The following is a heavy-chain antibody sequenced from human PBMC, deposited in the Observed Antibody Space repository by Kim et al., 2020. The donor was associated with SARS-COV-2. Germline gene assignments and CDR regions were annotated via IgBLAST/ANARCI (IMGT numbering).Heavy chain of an antibody. J-gene: IGHJ4*02. V-gene: IGHV3-48*02. CDR3: ARAGWECIQSTPYFDY. D-gene: IGHD1-1*01. Sequence: SVKGRFTISRDNAKNSLYLQMNSLRDEDTAVYYCARAGWECIQSTPYFDYWGQGTLVTVSS.